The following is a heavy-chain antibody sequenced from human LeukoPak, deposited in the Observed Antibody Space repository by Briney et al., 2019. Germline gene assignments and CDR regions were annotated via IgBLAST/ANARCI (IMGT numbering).Heavy chain of an antibody. CDR1: GFTFSSYW. Sequence: GGSLRLSCAASGFTFSSYWMSWVRQAPGKGLEWVANIKQDGSEKYYVDSVKGRFTISRDNAKNSLYLQMNSLRAEDTAVYYCARDSYYDSSGYFIWGQGTLVTVSS. V-gene: IGHV3-7*01. J-gene: IGHJ4*02. CDR2: IKQDGSEK. CDR3: ARDSYYDSSGYFI. D-gene: IGHD3-22*01.